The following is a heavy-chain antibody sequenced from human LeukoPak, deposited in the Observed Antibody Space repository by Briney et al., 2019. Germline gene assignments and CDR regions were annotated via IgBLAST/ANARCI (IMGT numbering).Heavy chain of an antibody. D-gene: IGHD1-26*01. CDR1: GFTVSSNY. V-gene: IGHV3-53*01. CDR3: ARVIRVGNTDYFDY. CDR2: TYSGGST. J-gene: IGHJ4*02. Sequence: GGSLRLSCAASGFTVSSNYMSWVCQAPGKGLEWVSVTYSGGSTLYADSATGRFTISRDNSKNTLYTQMNSRRAEDTAVYYCARVIRVGNTDYFDYWGQGTLVTVS.